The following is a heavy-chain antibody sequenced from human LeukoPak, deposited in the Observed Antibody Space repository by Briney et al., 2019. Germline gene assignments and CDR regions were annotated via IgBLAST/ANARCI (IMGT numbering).Heavy chain of an antibody. J-gene: IGHJ4*02. CDR3: TRNQMNY. D-gene: IGHD5-24*01. Sequence: GGSLRLSCTASEFTVSRNYMLWVRQAPGKGLEWVSLIFSNGDTHYADSVKGRFTISRDTSKNTVSLQLNSLRVEDTAMYYCTRNQMNYWGQGTLVTVSS. CDR1: EFTVSRNY. V-gene: IGHV3-53*01. CDR2: IFSNGDT.